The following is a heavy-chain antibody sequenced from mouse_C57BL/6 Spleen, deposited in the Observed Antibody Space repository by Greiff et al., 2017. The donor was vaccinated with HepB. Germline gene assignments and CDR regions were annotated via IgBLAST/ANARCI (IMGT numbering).Heavy chain of an antibody. CDR1: GYAFSSSW. CDR2: IYPGDGDT. V-gene: IGHV1-82*01. CDR3: AIYDGYYGFAY. Sequence: LQESGPELVKPGASVKISCKASGYAFSSSWMNWVKQRPGKGLEWIGRIYPGDGDTNYNGKFKGKATLTADKSSSTAYMQLSSLTSEDSAVYFCAIYDGYYGFAYWGQGTLVPVSA. J-gene: IGHJ3*01. D-gene: IGHD2-3*01.